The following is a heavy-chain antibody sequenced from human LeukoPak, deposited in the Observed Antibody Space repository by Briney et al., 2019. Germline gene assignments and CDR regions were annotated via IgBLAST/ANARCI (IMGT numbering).Heavy chain of an antibody. D-gene: IGHD3-22*01. CDR1: GYTFTSYG. Sequence: GASVKVSCKASGYTFTSYGISWVRQAPGQGLEWMGWISAYNGNTNYAQKLRGRVTMTTDTSTSTAYMELRSLRSDDTAVYYCARDIGGDITMIVGRLKDTPNWFDPWGQETLVTVSS. CDR3: ARDIGGDITMIVGRLKDTPNWFDP. CDR2: ISAYNGNT. J-gene: IGHJ5*02. V-gene: IGHV1-18*01.